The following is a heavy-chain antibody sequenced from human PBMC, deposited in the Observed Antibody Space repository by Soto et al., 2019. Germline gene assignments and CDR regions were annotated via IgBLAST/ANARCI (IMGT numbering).Heavy chain of an antibody. V-gene: IGHV3-23*01. CDR1: GFTFSSYA. D-gene: IGHD3-22*01. Sequence: PGGSLRLSCAASGFTFSSYAMSWVRQAPGKGLEWVSAISGSGGSTYYADSVKGRFTISRDNSKNTLYLQMNSLRAEDTAVYYCATGWWWDYYDSSGYPSFDYWGQGTLVTVSS. CDR3: ATGWWWDYYDSSGYPSFDY. CDR2: ISGSGGST. J-gene: IGHJ4*02.